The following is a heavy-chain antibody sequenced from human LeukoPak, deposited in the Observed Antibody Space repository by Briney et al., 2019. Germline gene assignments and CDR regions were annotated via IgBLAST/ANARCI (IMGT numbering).Heavy chain of an antibody. Sequence: GGTLRLSCAASGFTFSSYEMNWVRQAPGEGLEWVSYISSSGSTIYYADSVKGRFTISRDNAKNSLYLQMNSLRAEDTAVYYCAELGITMIGGVWGKGTTVTISS. V-gene: IGHV3-48*03. CDR2: ISSSGSTI. D-gene: IGHD3-10*02. CDR1: GFTFSSYE. CDR3: AELGITMIGGV. J-gene: IGHJ6*04.